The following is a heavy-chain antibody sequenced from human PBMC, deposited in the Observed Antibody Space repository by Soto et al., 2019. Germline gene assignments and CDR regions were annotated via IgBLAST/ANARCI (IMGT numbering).Heavy chain of an antibody. D-gene: IGHD2-2*01. CDR2: INQDGSER. Sequence: GGSLRLSCAASGFTFSYFWMNWVRQAPGKGLEWVANINQDGSERQYVDSVKGRFTISRDNAKNSLYLDMNNLRDEDTAVYYCTGCSRDSCYDRRESRYNWFDPWGQGTLVTVSS. CDR3: TGCSRDSCYDRRESRYNWFDP. CDR1: GFTFSYFW. J-gene: IGHJ5*02. V-gene: IGHV3-7*02.